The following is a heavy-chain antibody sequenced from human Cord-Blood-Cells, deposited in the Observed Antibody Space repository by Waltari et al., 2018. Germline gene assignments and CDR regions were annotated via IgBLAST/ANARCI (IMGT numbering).Heavy chain of an antibody. CDR2: MNPNSGNT. CDR3: ARAQGSYSDAFDI. CDR1: GYTFTSYD. D-gene: IGHD2-21*01. Sequence: GSEVKKPGASVKVSCQASGYTFTSYDINWVRQATGQGLEGMGWMNPNSGNTVYAQKCQGRVTMTRNTSISTDYMELSSLRSEDPAVYYCARAQGSYSDAFDIWGQGTMVTVSS. J-gene: IGHJ3*02. V-gene: IGHV1-8*01.